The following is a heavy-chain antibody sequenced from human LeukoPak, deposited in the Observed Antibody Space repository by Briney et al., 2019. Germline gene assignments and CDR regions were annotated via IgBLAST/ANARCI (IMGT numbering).Heavy chain of an antibody. CDR2: IIPILDIA. V-gene: IGHV1-69*04. CDR1: GGTFSSYA. J-gene: IGHJ4*02. CDR3: ARDVVNYYDSSGYSRGDDY. D-gene: IGHD3-22*01. Sequence: ASVKVSCKASGGTFSSYAISWVRQAPGQGLEWMGRIIPILDIANYAQKFQGRVTITADKSTSTAYMELSSLRSEDTAVYYCARDVVNYYDSSGYSRGDDYWGQGTLVTVSS.